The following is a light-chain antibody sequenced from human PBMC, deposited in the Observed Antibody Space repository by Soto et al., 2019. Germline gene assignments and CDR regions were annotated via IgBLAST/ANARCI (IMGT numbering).Light chain of an antibody. J-gene: IGLJ2*01. V-gene: IGLV2-23*01. Sequence: SVLTQPASVSGSPGQSITISCTGTSSDIVSWYQQHPGKAPKLIIYEGSKRPSGVSNRFSGSKSGNTASLTISGLQAEDEADYYCCSYAGSSTLVFGGGTKLTVL. CDR1: SSDI. CDR2: EGS. CDR3: CSYAGSSTLV.